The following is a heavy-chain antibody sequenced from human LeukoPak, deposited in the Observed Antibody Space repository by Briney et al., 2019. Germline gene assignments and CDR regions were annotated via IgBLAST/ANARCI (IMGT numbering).Heavy chain of an antibody. J-gene: IGHJ4*02. CDR2: IYYSGST. D-gene: IGHD3-22*01. V-gene: IGHV4-39*01. CDR3: ARHVRGIVAIITTSFPYPFDH. Sequence: SETLSLTCTVSGGSISSSNYYWGWIRQPPGKGLGWIGSIYYSGSTYYNPSLKSRVTISVDTSKNQFSLKLSSATAADTAVFYCARHVRGIVAIITTSFPYPFDHWGQGTRVTVSS. CDR1: GGSISSSNYY.